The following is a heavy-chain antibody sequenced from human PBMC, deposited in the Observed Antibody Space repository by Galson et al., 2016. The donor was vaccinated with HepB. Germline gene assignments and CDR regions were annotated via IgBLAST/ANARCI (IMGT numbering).Heavy chain of an antibody. CDR3: AKGGMWGPLGDAFDI. D-gene: IGHD3-16*01. CDR1: GFTFSSYA. J-gene: IGHJ3*02. CDR2: IAYDGINK. Sequence: SLRLSCAASGFTFSSYAIHWVRQAPGNGLDWVAVIAYDGINKYYADSVKGRFTISRDNSKNTLYLQMNSLRPDDTAVYYCAKGGMWGPLGDAFDIWGQGAMVTVSS. V-gene: IGHV3-30-3*01.